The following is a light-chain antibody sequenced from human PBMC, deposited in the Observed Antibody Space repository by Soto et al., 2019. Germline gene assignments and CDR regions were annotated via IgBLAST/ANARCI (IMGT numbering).Light chain of an antibody. Sequence: DIQMTQSPSTLSGSVGDRFTITCRASQTISSWLAWYQQKPGKXPKXXIYKASTLKSGVPSRFSGSGSGTELTITISSLQPDDFETYYCQQVHSYPRTFGQGTRLEIK. V-gene: IGKV1-5*03. CDR3: QQVHSYPRT. CDR2: KAS. J-gene: IGKJ5*01. CDR1: QTISSW.